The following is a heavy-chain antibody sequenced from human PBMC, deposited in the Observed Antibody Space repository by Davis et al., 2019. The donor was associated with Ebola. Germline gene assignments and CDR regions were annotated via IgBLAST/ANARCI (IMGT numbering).Heavy chain of an antibody. CDR3: AREMAVASNPFDY. Sequence: HTGGSLRLSCAASGFTFSSYWMHWVRQAPGKGLVWVSRINSDGSSTSYADSVKGRFTISRDNAKNTLYLQMNSLRAEDTAVYYCAREMAVASNPFDYWGQGTLVTVSS. D-gene: IGHD6-19*01. CDR2: INSDGSST. CDR1: GFTFSSYW. V-gene: IGHV3-74*01. J-gene: IGHJ4*02.